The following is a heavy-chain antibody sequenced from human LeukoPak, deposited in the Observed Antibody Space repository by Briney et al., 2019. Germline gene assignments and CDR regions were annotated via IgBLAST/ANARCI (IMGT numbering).Heavy chain of an antibody. V-gene: IGHV3-49*04. CDR1: GFTFGDYA. CDR2: IRSKAYGGTT. Sequence: PGGSLRLSCTGSGFTFGDYAMSWVRQAPGKGLEWVGFIRSKAYGGTTEYAASVKGRFTISRDDSKSIAYLQMNSLKTEDTDVYYCTGYDSSGYYYVYWGQGTLVTVSS. D-gene: IGHD3-22*01. CDR3: TGYDSSGYYYVY. J-gene: IGHJ4*02.